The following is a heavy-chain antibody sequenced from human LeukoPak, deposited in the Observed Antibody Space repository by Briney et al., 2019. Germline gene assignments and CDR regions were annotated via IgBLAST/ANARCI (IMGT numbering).Heavy chain of an antibody. D-gene: IGHD3-10*01. CDR2: ISAYNGNT. J-gene: IGHJ6*04. Sequence: ASVKVSCKASGYTVTSYGISWVRQAPGQGLEWMGWISAYNGNTNYAQKLQGRVTMTTDTSTSTAYMELRSLRSDDTAVYYCARVGGSGGDYYYYGMDVWGKGTTVTVSS. CDR3: ARVGGSGGDYYYYGMDV. CDR1: GYTVTSYG. V-gene: IGHV1-18*04.